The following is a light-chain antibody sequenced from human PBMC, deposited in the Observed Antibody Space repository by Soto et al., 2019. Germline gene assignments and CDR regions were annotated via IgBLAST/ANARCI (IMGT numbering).Light chain of an antibody. CDR2: LGS. J-gene: IGKJ4*01. V-gene: IGKV2-28*01. CDR3: MQALHFPLT. Sequence: DLVMTQSPLSLSVTPGEPASISCRSSQSLLHRNGYNYLDWYLQKPGQSPQLLIYLGSNRASGVSDRFSRSGSGTDFTLQISRVEAEDVRVYYCMQALHFPLTFGGGTKVQIK. CDR1: QSLLHRNGYNY.